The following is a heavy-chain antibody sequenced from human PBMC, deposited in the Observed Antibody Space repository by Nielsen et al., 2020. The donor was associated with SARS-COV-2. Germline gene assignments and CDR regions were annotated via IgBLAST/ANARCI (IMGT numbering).Heavy chain of an antibody. D-gene: IGHD3-9*01. CDR2: INPSGGST. J-gene: IGHJ3*02. V-gene: IGHV1-46*01. CDR1: GYTFTSYY. Sequence: ASVKVSCKASGYTFTSYYMHWVRQAPGQGLDWMGIINPSGGSTSYAQKFQGRVTMTRDTSTSTVYMELSSLRSEDTAVYYCARDQTYYDILTGSSPPPDAFDIWGQGTMVTVSS. CDR3: ARDQTYYDILTGSSPPPDAFDI.